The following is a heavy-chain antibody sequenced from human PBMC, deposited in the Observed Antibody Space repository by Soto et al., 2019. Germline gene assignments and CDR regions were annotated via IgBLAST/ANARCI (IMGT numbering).Heavy chain of an antibody. J-gene: IGHJ1*01. CDR3: AREENCSDGICYSEYFQR. V-gene: IGHV1-46*01. Sequence: QVQLVQSGAEVKKPGASVKVSCKASGYIFTAYSMHWVRQAPGQGLEWMGVVHPSGGSTNYAQKFQGRITMTIDTSTSTVYLDLSSLTSEDTAVYYCAREENCSDGICYSEYFQRWGQGTLFTVSS. CDR1: GYIFTAYS. CDR2: VHPSGGST. D-gene: IGHD2-15*01.